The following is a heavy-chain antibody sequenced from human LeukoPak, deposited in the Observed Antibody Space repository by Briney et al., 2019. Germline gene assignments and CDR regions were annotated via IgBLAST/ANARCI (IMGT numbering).Heavy chain of an antibody. D-gene: IGHD1-14*01. CDR2: IYWDDDK. CDR1: GFSLSTSGVG. CDR3: AHRYIRAFAFDI. J-gene: IGHJ3*02. V-gene: IGHV2-5*02. Sequence: SGPTLVKPTQTLTLTCTFSGFSLSTSGVGVGWIRQPRGKPLEWLALIYWDDDKRYSPSLKSRLTITKDTSKNQVVLTMTNMDPVDTATYYCAHRYIRAFAFDIWGQGTMVTVSS.